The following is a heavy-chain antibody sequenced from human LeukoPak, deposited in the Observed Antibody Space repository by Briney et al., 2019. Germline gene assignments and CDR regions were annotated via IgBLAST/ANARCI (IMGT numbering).Heavy chain of an antibody. D-gene: IGHD5-24*01. CDR1: GFTFGIYA. CDR3: AKHYVSRDGYWDFDN. J-gene: IGHJ4*02. Sequence: PGGSLRLSCAASGFTFGIYAMSWVRQAPGKGLEWVSGIVDAGGDYYADSVKGRFTISRDNSRNTVSLEMNSLRVEDTAVYYCAKHYVSRDGYWDFDNWGQGILVTVSS. V-gene: IGHV3-23*01. CDR2: IVDAGGD.